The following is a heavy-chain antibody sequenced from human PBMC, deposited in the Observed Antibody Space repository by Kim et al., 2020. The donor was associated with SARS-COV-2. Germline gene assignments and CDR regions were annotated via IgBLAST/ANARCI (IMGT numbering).Heavy chain of an antibody. Sequence: SETLSLTCAVYGGSFSGYYWSWIRQPPGKGLEWIGEINHSGSTNYNPSLKSRVTISVDTSKNQFSLKLSSVTAADTAVYYCARVAGAVAGRRIDYWGQGTLVTVSS. V-gene: IGHV4-34*01. J-gene: IGHJ4*02. D-gene: IGHD6-19*01. CDR3: ARVAGAVAGRRIDY. CDR2: INHSGST. CDR1: GGSFSGYY.